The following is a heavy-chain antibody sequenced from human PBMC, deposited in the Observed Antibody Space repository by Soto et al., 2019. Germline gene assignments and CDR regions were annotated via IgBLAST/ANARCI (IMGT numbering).Heavy chain of an antibody. D-gene: IGHD6-19*01. J-gene: IGHJ4*02. CDR1: GGSISSGGSY. CDR2: IYYSGST. CDR3: ARDGTSGWVDS. V-gene: IGHV4-31*03. Sequence: QVRLQESGPGLVKPSQTLSLTCTVSGGSISSGGSYWTWIRQHPGKGLEWIGYIYYSGSTYYNPSLKSRVTISIDTSENQFSLKLSSVTAADTAVYYCARDGTSGWVDSWGQGILVTVSS.